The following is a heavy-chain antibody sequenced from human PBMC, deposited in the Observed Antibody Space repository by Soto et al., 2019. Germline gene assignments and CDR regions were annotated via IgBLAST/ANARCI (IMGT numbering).Heavy chain of an antibody. V-gene: IGHV1-46*01. CDR1: GYTFTRDQ. Sequence: ASVNVSFKAAGYTFTRDQIHWVRQAPGQWLELMGMIDPSGGKTNYAQKFQGRVTMTRDTSTSTVYMALSSLRSEDTAIYFCGRVMRGLLSLKALDTWGQGSLVTVS. CDR3: GRVMRGLLSLKALDT. D-gene: IGHD3-22*01. J-gene: IGHJ5*02. CDR2: IDPSGGKT.